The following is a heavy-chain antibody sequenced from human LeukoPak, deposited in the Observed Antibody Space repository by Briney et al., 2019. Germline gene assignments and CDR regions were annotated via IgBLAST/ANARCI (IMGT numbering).Heavy chain of an antibody. CDR3: ASAGPTDI. CDR1: GGSISGSFYY. Sequence: SETLSLTCTVSGGSISGSFYYWSWIRQSAGKGLDWIGRVSTSGSTNYNPSLRSQVIISVDTSKNQFSLKLSSVTAADTAVYYCASAGPTDIWGQGTMVTVSS. V-gene: IGHV4-61*02. J-gene: IGHJ3*02. CDR2: VSTSGST.